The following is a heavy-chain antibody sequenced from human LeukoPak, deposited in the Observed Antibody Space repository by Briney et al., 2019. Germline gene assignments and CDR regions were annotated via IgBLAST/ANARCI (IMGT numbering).Heavy chain of an antibody. CDR3: ARDLVDTGMVSGYMDV. CDR2: VWYDGSKK. Sequence: GRSLRLSCAASGFTFSSYAMHWVRQAPGKGLEWVAVVWYDGSKKYYADSVKGRFTISRDNSKNTLYLQMNSLRAEDTAVYYCARDLVDTGMVSGYMDVWGKGTTVTVSS. CDR1: GFTFSSYA. V-gene: IGHV3-33*08. J-gene: IGHJ6*03. D-gene: IGHD5-18*01.